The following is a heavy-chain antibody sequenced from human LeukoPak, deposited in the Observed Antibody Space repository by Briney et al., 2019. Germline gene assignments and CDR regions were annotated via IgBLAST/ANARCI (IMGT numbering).Heavy chain of an antibody. J-gene: IGHJ3*02. CDR1: GGTFSSYG. CDR2: ITPFNGNT. D-gene: IGHD3-22*01. Sequence: VASVKVSCKASGGTFSSYGISWVRQAPGQALEWMGWITPFNGNTNYAQKFQDRVTITRDRPMSTAYMELSSLRSEDTAMYYCASRYWYDSSGDAFDIWGQGTMVTVSS. CDR3: ASRYWYDSSGDAFDI. V-gene: IGHV1-45*02.